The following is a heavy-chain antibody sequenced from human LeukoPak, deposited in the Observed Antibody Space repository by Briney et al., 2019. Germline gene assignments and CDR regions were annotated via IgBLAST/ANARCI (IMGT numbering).Heavy chain of an antibody. Sequence: GASVKVSCKASGYTFTGYYMHWVRQAPGQGPEWMGWINPNSGGTNYAQKFQGRVTMTRDTSISTAYMELSRLRSDDTAVYYCARFGKRWLQWSWGYFDYWGQGTLVTVSS. CDR3: ARFGKRWLQWSWGYFDY. CDR2: INPNSGGT. J-gene: IGHJ4*02. D-gene: IGHD5-24*01. V-gene: IGHV1-2*02. CDR1: GYTFTGYY.